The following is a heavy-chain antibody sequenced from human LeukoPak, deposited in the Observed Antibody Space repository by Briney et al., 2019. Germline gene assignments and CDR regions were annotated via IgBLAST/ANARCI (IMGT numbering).Heavy chain of an antibody. CDR2: INWNGGST. CDR1: GFTFDDYG. V-gene: IGHV3-20*04. J-gene: IGHJ4*02. Sequence: GGSLRLSCAASGFTFDDYGMSWVRQAPGKGLEWVSGINWNGGSTGYADSVKGRFTISRDNAKNSLYLQMNSLRAEDTALYYCARDGVYYGSGSDDYWGQGTLVTVSS. D-gene: IGHD3-10*01. CDR3: ARDGVYYGSGSDDY.